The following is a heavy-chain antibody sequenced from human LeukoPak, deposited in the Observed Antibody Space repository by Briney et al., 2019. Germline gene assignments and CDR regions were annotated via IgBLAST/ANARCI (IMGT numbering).Heavy chain of an antibody. CDR2: ISGDGRTR. CDR3: VGIDPKTYHSGNYYTFDY. Sequence: GGSLRLSCAASGFTFNNYWMNWVRQAPGKGLVWVARISGDGRTRSYVDSVKGRFTISRDNAKSSLYLQMNSLRAEDTAVYYCVGIDPKTYHSGNYYTFDYWGQGTLVTVSS. D-gene: IGHD3-10*01. J-gene: IGHJ4*02. V-gene: IGHV3-74*01. CDR1: GFTFNNYW.